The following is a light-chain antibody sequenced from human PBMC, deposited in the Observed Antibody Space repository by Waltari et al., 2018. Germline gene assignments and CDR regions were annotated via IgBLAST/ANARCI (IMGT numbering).Light chain of an antibody. CDR2: GAS. V-gene: IGKV3-20*01. Sequence: EYVLTQSPGTLSFSPGERATLSCRASQSAASIYLAWYQQKPGQAPRRLIYGASTRTTGIPARFSGSGSGKDFTLTISRLEPEDFAVYYCQQYGDSPLYTFGRGTKLEIK. CDR1: QSAASIY. CDR3: QQYGDSPLYT. J-gene: IGKJ2*01.